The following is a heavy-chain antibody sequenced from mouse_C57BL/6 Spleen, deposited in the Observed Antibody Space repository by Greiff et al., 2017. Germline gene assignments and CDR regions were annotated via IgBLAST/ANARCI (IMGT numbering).Heavy chain of an antibody. CDR3: ARRAGYLDY. CDR1: GYTFTSYW. V-gene: IGHV1-69*01. Sequence: VQLQQPGAELVMPGASVKLSCKASGYTFTSYWMHWVKQRPGQGLEWIGEIDPSDSYTNYNQKFKGKSTLTVDKSSSTAYMQLSSLTSEDSAVYYCARRAGYLDYWGQGTTLTVSS. CDR2: IDPSDSYT. J-gene: IGHJ2*01.